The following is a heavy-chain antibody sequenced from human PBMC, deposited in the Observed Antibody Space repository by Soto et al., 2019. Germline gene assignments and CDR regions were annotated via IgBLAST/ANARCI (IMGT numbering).Heavy chain of an antibody. CDR2: ISGSGGST. D-gene: IGHD3-3*02. V-gene: IGHV3-23*01. CDR1: GFTFSSYA. CDR3: EKVSRYYYYGMDV. J-gene: IGHJ6*02. Sequence: EVQLLESGGGLVQPGGSLRLSCAASGFTFSSYAMSWVRQAPGKGLEWVSAISGSGGSTYYADSVKGRFTISRDNSKNTLYLQMNSLRAEDTAVYYCEKVSRYYYYGMDVWGQGTTVTVSS.